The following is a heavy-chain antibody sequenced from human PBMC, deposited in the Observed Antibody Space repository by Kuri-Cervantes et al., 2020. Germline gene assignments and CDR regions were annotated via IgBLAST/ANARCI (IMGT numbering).Heavy chain of an antibody. CDR1: GGSFSDYS. J-gene: IGHJ4*02. D-gene: IGHD5-18*01. CDR2: INHSGST. V-gene: IGHV4-34*01. CDR3: ELTDTAMIPAYFFDY. Sequence: SETLSLTCAVYGGSFSDYSWNWIRQPPGKGLEWIGEINHSGSTNYSPSLRSRVTISVDTSKNQFSLKLSSVTAADTAVYYCELTDTAMIPAYFFDYWGQGTPVTVSS.